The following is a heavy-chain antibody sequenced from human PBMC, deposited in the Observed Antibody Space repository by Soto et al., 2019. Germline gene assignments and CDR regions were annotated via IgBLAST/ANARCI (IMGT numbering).Heavy chain of an antibody. V-gene: IGHV3-74*01. Sequence: GGSLRLSCAASGFTFSGDWMHWVRQGAGRGLVWVSRINMDGSSTNYADSVKGRFTISRDNAKNTLYLQMNSLRVDDTAVYYCARGPRGLYHHDYWGQGALVTVSS. J-gene: IGHJ4*02. CDR3: ARGPRGLYHHDY. CDR1: GFTFSGDW. CDR2: INMDGSST. D-gene: IGHD2-2*01.